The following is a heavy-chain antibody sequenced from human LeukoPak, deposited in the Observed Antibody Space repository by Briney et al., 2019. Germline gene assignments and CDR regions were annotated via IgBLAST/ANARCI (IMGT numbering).Heavy chain of an antibody. D-gene: IGHD2-15*01. J-gene: IGHJ4*02. CDR3: ARHRKDIGFDS. V-gene: IGHV5-51*01. Sequence: GESLKISCRGSGYSFSSYWIGWVRQMPGKGLEWMGIIYPDDSDTRYSPSFQGQVTISADKSISTAYLQWSSLKASDTAMYYCARHRKDIGFDSWGQGTLVTVSS. CDR1: GYSFSSYW. CDR2: IYPDDSDT.